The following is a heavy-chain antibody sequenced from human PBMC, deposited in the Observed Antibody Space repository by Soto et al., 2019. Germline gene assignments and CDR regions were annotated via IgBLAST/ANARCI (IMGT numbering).Heavy chain of an antibody. D-gene: IGHD2-2*01. CDR3: AGVPGHCSSTSCYWSWFVP. CDR1: GFTFRSYW. V-gene: IGHV3-74*01. Sequence: PGGSLRLSCAASGFTFRSYWMHWVRQAPGRGLVWVSRIKSDGSSTAYADSVRGRFTISRDNAKNTLYLELKSLRAEDTGVYYCAGVPGHCSSTSCYWSWFVPWGQGTLVTVSS. CDR2: IKSDGSST. J-gene: IGHJ5*02.